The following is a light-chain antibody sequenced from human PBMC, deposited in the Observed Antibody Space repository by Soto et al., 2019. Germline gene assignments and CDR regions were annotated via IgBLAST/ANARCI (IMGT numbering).Light chain of an antibody. Sequence: QSVLTQPPSVSGAPGQRVTISCTGSSSNIGAGYDVHWYQQLPGTAPKLLIYGNSNRPSGVPDRFSGSKSGTSASLAITGLQAEDEADYYCQSYDSSLRGAYVFVTGTKVTDL. CDR2: GNS. CDR1: SSNIGAGYD. V-gene: IGLV1-40*01. CDR3: QSYDSSLRGAYV. J-gene: IGLJ1*01.